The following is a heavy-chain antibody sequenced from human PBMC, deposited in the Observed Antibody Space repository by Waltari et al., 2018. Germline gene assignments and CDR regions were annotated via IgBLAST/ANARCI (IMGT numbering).Heavy chain of an antibody. J-gene: IGHJ5*02. CDR1: GAYVSSYS. Sequence: QLQLQESGPGLVKPSDTLSLSCFVSGAYVSSYSWAWIRQSPGKGLEWIGTMHTNGNTYYNPSLNSRVSISVDMSKNQFSLKLSSLTAADTAVYYCARLPTGYPNWVDPWGQGTLVTVSS. V-gene: IGHV4-39*01. D-gene: IGHD6-13*01. CDR2: MHTNGNT. CDR3: ARLPTGYPNWVDP.